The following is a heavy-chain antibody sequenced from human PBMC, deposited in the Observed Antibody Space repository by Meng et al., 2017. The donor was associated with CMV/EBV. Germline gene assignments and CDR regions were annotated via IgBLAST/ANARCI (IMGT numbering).Heavy chain of an antibody. CDR2: ISSSSSYI. Sequence: LSLTCAASGFTFSSYSMNWVRQAPGKGLEWVSSISSSSSYIYYADSVKGRFTISRDNAKNSLYLQMNSLRAEDTAVYYCARGGGIWFGEGLIDYWGQGTLVTVSS. D-gene: IGHD3-10*01. CDR1: GFTFSSYS. CDR3: ARGGGIWFGEGLIDY. J-gene: IGHJ4*02. V-gene: IGHV3-21*01.